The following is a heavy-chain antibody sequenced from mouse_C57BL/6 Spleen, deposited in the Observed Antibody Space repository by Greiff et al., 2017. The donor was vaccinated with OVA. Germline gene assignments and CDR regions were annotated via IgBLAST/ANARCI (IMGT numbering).Heavy chain of an antibody. CDR3: ARDTTVVATDFDY. Sequence: VMLVESGAELARPGASVKLSCKASGYTFTSYGISWVKQRTGQGLEWIGEIYPRSGNNYYNEKFKGKATLTADKSSSTAYMGLRSLTSEDSAVYFCARDTTVVATDFDYWGQGTTLTVSS. CDR2: IYPRSGNN. V-gene: IGHV1-81*01. J-gene: IGHJ2*01. CDR1: GYTFTSYG. D-gene: IGHD1-1*01.